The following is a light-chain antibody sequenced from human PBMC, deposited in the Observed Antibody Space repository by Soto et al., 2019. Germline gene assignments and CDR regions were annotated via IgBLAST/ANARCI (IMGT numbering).Light chain of an antibody. Sequence: QSVLTQPPSVSVAPGQRVTISCTGSSSNIGAGYDVHWYQQLPGRAPKLHIYANTNRPSGVPDRFSGSRSGTSASLAITGLQAEDEADYSCQSYDSSLSGFYVFGTGTKVTVL. CDR2: ANT. V-gene: IGLV1-40*01. CDR1: SSNIGAGYD. J-gene: IGLJ1*01. CDR3: QSYDSSLSGFYV.